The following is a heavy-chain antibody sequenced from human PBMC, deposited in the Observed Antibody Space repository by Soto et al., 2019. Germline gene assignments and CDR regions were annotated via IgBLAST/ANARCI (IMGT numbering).Heavy chain of an antibody. J-gene: IGHJ4*02. CDR2: ISSRSTNI. CDR3: AKFTEPGYSSIWYYFEY. D-gene: IGHD6-19*01. V-gene: IGHV3-21*06. CDR1: GFTFSGYS. Sequence: LRLSCVGSGFTFSGYSMAWVRQAPGRGLEWVASISSRSTNIDYADSVKGRFTISRDNAKNLVSLQMSSLRGEDTALYYCAKFTEPGYSSIWYYFEYWGQGTPVTVSS.